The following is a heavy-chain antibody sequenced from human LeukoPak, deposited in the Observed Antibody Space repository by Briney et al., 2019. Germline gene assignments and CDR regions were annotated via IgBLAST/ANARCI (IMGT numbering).Heavy chain of an antibody. CDR1: GFTFSSCS. CDR2: ISSSSSCI. Sequence: GGSLRLSCAASGFTFSSCSMNWVRQAPGKGLEWVSSISSSSSCIYYADSVKGRFTISRDNAKNSLYLQMNSLRAEDTAVYYCASTWNSDYWGQGTLVTVSS. D-gene: IGHD1-1*01. J-gene: IGHJ4*02. V-gene: IGHV3-21*01. CDR3: ASTWNSDY.